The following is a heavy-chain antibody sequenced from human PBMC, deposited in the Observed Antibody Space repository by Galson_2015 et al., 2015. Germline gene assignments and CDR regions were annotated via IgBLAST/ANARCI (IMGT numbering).Heavy chain of an antibody. Sequence: SLRLSCAASGFSVSSSYMNWVRQAPGKGLEWVSVLYSGGSTYYADSVKGRFTISRDNSKNTLYLQMNSLRAEDKAVDYLARWAAALDAFDIWGQGTMVTVSS. D-gene: IGHD6-25*01. V-gene: IGHV3-53*01. CDR3: ARWAAALDAFDI. J-gene: IGHJ3*02. CDR1: GFSVSSSY. CDR2: LYSGGST.